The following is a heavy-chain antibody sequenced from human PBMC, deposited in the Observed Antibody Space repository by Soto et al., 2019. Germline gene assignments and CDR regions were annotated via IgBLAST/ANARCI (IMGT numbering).Heavy chain of an antibody. D-gene: IGHD6-13*01. J-gene: IGHJ6*02. V-gene: IGHV1-2*04. CDR1: GYTFTGYY. Sequence: ALVKVSCKASGYTFTGYYMHWVRQAPGQGLEWMGWINPNSGGTNYAQKFQGWVTMTRDTSISTAYMELSRLRSDDTAVYYCARGRYSSSWAYYYYYYGMDVWGQGTTVTVSS. CDR2: INPNSGGT. CDR3: ARGRYSSSWAYYYYYYGMDV.